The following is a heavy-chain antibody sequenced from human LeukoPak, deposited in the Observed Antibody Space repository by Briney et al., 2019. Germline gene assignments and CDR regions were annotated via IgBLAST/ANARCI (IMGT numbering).Heavy chain of an antibody. CDR2: INHSGST. V-gene: IGHV4-34*01. Sequence: PSETLSLTCAVYGGSFSGYYWSWIRQPPGKGLEWIGEINHSGSTNYNPSLKSRVTISVDTSKNQFSLKLSTVTAADTAVYYCARHSSSWCYFDYWGQGTLVTVSS. J-gene: IGHJ4*02. CDR3: ARHSSSWCYFDY. CDR1: GGSFSGYY. D-gene: IGHD6-13*01.